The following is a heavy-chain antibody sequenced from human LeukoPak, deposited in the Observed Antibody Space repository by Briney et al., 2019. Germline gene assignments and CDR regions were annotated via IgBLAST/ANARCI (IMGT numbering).Heavy chain of an antibody. D-gene: IGHD6-19*01. CDR1: GASVSSGSYY. Sequence: SETLSLTCNVSGASVSSGSYYWSWIRQPPGKGLEWIGYIYYSGSTNYNPSLKSRVTISVDTSKNQFSLKLSSVTAADTAVYYCARLAVAAYDYWGQGTLVTVSS. J-gene: IGHJ4*02. V-gene: IGHV4-61*01. CDR2: IYYSGST. CDR3: ARLAVAAYDY.